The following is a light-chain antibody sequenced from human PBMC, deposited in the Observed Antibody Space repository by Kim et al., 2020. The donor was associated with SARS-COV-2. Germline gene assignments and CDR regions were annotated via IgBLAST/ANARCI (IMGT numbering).Light chain of an antibody. Sequence: ELTQPPSASGTPGQRVTISCSGSSSNIGSNTVNWYQQLPGTAPKLLIYSNNQRPSGVPDRFSGSKSGTSASLAISGLQSEDEADYYCAAWDDSLNGYVFGPGTKVTVL. CDR2: SNN. V-gene: IGLV1-44*01. J-gene: IGLJ1*01. CDR3: AAWDDSLNGYV. CDR1: SSNIGSNT.